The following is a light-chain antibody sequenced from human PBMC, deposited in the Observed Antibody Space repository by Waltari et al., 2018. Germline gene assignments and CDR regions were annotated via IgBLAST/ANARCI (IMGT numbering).Light chain of an antibody. CDR3: NSYAGRNNMI. Sequence: QSALTQPPSASGSPGQSVTISCTGTSTDIGGFNYVSWYQQHPGKAPKLLIYEVRQRPSGGPEPFSGSKSGNTASLTVSGLQAEDEATYSCNSYAGRNNMIFGGGTKLTVL. J-gene: IGLJ2*01. CDR1: STDIGGFNY. V-gene: IGLV2-8*01. CDR2: EVR.